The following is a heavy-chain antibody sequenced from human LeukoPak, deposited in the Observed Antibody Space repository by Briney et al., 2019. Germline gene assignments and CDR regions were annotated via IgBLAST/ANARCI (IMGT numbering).Heavy chain of an antibody. Sequence: SQTLSLTCAISGDSVSTASNAWYWIRQSPSRGLEWLGRTYYNSKWYTDYAVSVSGRTTINPDTSRNQFSLKLSSVTAADTAVYYCARVAPGLAARPNWFDPWGQGTLVTVSS. CDR1: GDSVSTASNA. J-gene: IGHJ5*02. D-gene: IGHD6-6*01. CDR3: ARVAPGLAARPNWFDP. V-gene: IGHV6-1*01. CDR2: TYYNSKWYT.